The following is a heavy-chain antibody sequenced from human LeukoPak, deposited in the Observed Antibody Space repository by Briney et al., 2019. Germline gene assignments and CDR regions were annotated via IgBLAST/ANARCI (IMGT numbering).Heavy chain of an antibody. V-gene: IGHV4-39*01. CDR3: AILTPGIGLFDI. CDR2: IYYSGST. CDR1: GGSISSSSYY. D-gene: IGHD1-26*01. J-gene: IGHJ3*02. Sequence: SETLSLTCTVSGGSISSSSYYWGWIRQPPGKGLEWIGSIYYSGSTYYNPSLKSRVTISVDTSKNQFSLKLSSVTAADTAVYYCAILTPGIGLFDIWGQGTMVTVSS.